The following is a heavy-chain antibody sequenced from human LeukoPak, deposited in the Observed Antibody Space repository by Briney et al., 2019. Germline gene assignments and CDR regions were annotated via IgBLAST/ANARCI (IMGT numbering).Heavy chain of an antibody. D-gene: IGHD3-22*01. CDR1: IFTFSNYN. CDR2: IITSSGYM. J-gene: IGHJ4*02. V-gene: IGHV3-21*06. CDR3: ARNQGGPWLLSDY. Sequence: PGGSLTLSCAASIFTFSNYNTHWVRHSPGKGLEWVSSIITSSGYMYYADSVKGRFTISRDNAKNSLYLQMNSLRAEDTAVYYCARNQGGPWLLSDYWGQGALVTVSS.